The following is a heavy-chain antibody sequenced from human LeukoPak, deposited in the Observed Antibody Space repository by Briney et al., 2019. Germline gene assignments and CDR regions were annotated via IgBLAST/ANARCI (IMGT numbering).Heavy chain of an antibody. CDR2: ITWNRDNI. CDR1: GFTIDDYA. Sequence: GRSLRLSCTVSGFTIDDYAMHWVRHTPGKGLEWVAGITWNRDNIGYGDSVKGRFTISRDNVKNVLYLQMNSLRPEDTALYYCAKDLSSAITSALVLNVWGQGTTVIVS. J-gene: IGHJ6*02. D-gene: IGHD3-22*01. V-gene: IGHV3-9*01. CDR3: AKDLSSAITSALVLNV.